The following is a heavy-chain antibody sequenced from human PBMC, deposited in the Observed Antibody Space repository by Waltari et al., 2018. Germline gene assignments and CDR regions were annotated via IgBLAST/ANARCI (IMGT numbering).Heavy chain of an antibody. CDR3: ARLMVRGVRFDP. J-gene: IGHJ5*02. CDR2: IYYSGST. V-gene: IGHV4-39*01. CDR1: GGSISSSRYY. D-gene: IGHD3-10*01. Sequence: QLQLQESGPGLVKPSETLSLTCTVSGGSISSSRYYWGWIRQPPGKGLEWIGSIYYSGSTYYNPSLKSRVTISVDTSKNQFSLKLSSVTAADTAVYYCARLMVRGVRFDPWGQGTLVTVSS.